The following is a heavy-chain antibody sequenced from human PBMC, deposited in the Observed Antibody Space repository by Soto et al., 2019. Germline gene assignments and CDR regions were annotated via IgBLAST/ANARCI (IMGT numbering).Heavy chain of an antibody. CDR1: GLTVSTNP. J-gene: IGHJ4*02. Sequence: EVQLVESGGGLVQPGGSLRLSCAASGLTVSTNPMSWVRQAPGKGLEWVSVIYTGGGTHYADSVKGRFTISRDNSKNTVNLQMNSLRPEDTAAYYRARDGSGHWGQGTLVTVSS. CDR3: ARDGSGH. V-gene: IGHV3-66*01. CDR2: IYTGGGT.